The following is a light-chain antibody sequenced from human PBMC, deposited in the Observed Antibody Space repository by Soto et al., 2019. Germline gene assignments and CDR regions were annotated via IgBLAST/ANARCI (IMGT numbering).Light chain of an antibody. CDR1: SSDVGSYNL. Sequence: QSVLTQPASVSGSPGQSITISCTGTSSDVGSYNLVSWYQQHPGKAPKLMIYAVSKRPSGVSNRFSGSKSGNTASLTISGLQAEDEADYYCCSYAGSSSPYVFGTGTKVTVL. CDR2: AVS. V-gene: IGLV2-23*02. CDR3: CSYAGSSSPYV. J-gene: IGLJ1*01.